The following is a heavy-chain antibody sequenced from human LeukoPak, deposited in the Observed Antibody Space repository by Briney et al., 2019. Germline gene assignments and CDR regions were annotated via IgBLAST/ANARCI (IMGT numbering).Heavy chain of an antibody. J-gene: IGHJ4*02. V-gene: IGHV3-7*01. Sequence: GGSLRLSCAASGFTFSSYWMSWVRQAPGKGLEWVANIKQDGSEKYYVDSVKGRFTASRDNAKDSLYLQMNSLRAEDTAVYYCARLGNGDYSDYWGQGTLVTVSS. CDR3: ARLGNGDYSDY. CDR1: GFTFSSYW. CDR2: IKQDGSEK. D-gene: IGHD4-17*01.